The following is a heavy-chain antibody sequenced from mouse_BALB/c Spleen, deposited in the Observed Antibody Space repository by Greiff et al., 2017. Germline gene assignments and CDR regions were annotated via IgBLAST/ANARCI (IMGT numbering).Heavy chain of an antibody. Sequence: EVKLMESGPGLVKPSQTVSLTCTVTGISITTGNYRWSWIRQFPGNKLEWIGYIYYSGTITYNPSLTSRTTITRDTSKNQFFLEMNSLTAEDTATYYCARDCYDGYYDYWGQGTTLTVSS. CDR3: ARDCYDGYYDY. V-gene: IGHV3-5*02. CDR1: GISITTGNYR. D-gene: IGHD2-3*01. J-gene: IGHJ2*01. CDR2: IYYSGTI.